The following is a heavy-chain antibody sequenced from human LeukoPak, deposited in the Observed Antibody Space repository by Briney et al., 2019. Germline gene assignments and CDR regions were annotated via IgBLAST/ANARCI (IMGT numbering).Heavy chain of an antibody. CDR2: IIPIFGTA. D-gene: IGHD6-13*01. J-gene: IGHJ4*02. CDR3: ASGYSPYYFDY. CDR1: GGTFSSYA. Sequence: SVKVSCKASGGTFSSYAISWVRQAPGQGLEWMGGIIPIFGTANYAQKFQGRVTITADKSTSTAYMELSSLRSEDTAVYYCASGYSPYYFDYWGQGTLVTVSS. V-gene: IGHV1-69*06.